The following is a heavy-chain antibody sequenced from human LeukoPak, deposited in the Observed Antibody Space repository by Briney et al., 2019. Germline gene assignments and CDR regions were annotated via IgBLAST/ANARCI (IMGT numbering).Heavy chain of an antibody. CDR3: ASDPVSVSGAFDI. J-gene: IGHJ3*02. D-gene: IGHD3-3*01. CDR1: GYTFTCYY. V-gene: IGHV1-2*02. CDR2: INPNSGGT. Sequence: ASVKVSCKASGYTFTCYYMHWVRQAPGQGLEWMGWINPNSGGTNYAQKFQGRVTMTRDTSISTAYMELSRLRSDDTAVYYCASDPVSVSGAFDIWGQGTMVTVSS.